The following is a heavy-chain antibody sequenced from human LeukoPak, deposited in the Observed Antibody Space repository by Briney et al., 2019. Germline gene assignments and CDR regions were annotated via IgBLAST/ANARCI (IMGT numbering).Heavy chain of an antibody. D-gene: IGHD1-26*01. J-gene: IGHJ6*03. Sequence: PGGSLRLSCAASGFTFSSYWMSWVRQAPGKGLEWVANIKQDGSEKYYVDSVKGRFTISRDNAKNSLYLQMNSLRAEDTAVYYCARDNRGSYFNYYYYYYMDVWGKGTTVTVSS. CDR3: ARDNRGSYFNYYYYYYMDV. CDR1: GFTFSSYW. V-gene: IGHV3-7*01. CDR2: IKQDGSEK.